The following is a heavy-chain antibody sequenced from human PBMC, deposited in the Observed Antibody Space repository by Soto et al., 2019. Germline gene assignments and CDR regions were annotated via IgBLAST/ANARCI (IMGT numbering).Heavy chain of an antibody. V-gene: IGHV3-48*02. D-gene: IGHD2-15*01. CDR2: ISSSGDTI. CDR3: ASPYCTGNSCYSILGYY. J-gene: IGHJ4*02. CDR1: GFTFSLYS. Sequence: EVQLVESGGGLVQPGESLRLSCAASGFTFSLYSMNWVRQAPGKGLEWVSYISSSGDTIYYADSVKGRFTISRDNAKNSLYLQMNSLRDEDTAVYYCASPYCTGNSCYSILGYYWGQGTLVTVSS.